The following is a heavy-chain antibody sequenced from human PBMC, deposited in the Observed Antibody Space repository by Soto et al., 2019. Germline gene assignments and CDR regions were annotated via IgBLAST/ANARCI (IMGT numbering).Heavy chain of an antibody. CDR1: GFTFSSYS. Sequence: GGSLRLSCAASGFTFSSYSMNWVRQAPGKGLEWVSYISSSSSTIYYADSVKGRFTISRDNAKNSLYLQMNSLRAEDTAVYYCARERYCSSTSCYDSDVWGKGTTVTVSS. D-gene: IGHD2-2*01. J-gene: IGHJ6*04. V-gene: IGHV3-48*01. CDR3: ARERYCSSTSCYDSDV. CDR2: ISSSSSTI.